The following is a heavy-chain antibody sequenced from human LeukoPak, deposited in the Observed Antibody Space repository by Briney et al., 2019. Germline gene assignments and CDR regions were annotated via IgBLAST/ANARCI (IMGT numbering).Heavy chain of an antibody. CDR3: ARQYCSSTSCYGGIWDY. Sequence: SETLSLTCTVPGGSISSYYWSWIRQPAGKGLDWIGRIYTSGSTNYNPSLKSRVTMSVDTSKTQFSLKLSSVTAADTAVYYCARQYCSSTSCYGGIWDYWGQGNLVTVSS. D-gene: IGHD2-2*01. J-gene: IGHJ4*02. CDR1: GGSISSYY. CDR2: IYTSGST. V-gene: IGHV4-4*07.